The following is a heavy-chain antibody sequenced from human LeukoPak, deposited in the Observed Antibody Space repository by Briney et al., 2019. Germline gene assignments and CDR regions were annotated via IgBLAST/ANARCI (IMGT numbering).Heavy chain of an antibody. CDR1: GFAFRNYV. CDR3: TKRIDGAGSYYIDF. D-gene: IGHD3-10*01. CDR2: IGGTDGTT. J-gene: IGHJ4*02. V-gene: IGHV3-23*01. Sequence: GGSLRLSCAASGFAFRNYVMNWVRQAPGKGLEWVSAIGGTDGTTFYAAFVKGRFTISRDNSRNTLYLQMNSLRAEDTAVYYCTKRIDGAGSYYIDFWGQGTVVTVSS.